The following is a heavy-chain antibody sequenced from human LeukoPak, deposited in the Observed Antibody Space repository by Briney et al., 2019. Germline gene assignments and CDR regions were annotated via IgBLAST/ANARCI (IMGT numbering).Heavy chain of an antibody. Sequence: ASVKVSCKASGYTFTHYGISWVRQAPGQGLEWMGWISAYNGNTNYAQKLQGRVTMTTDTSTSTAYMELRSLRSDDTAVYYCARADGYSGYDINWFDPWGQGTLVTVSS. CDR1: GYTFTHYG. V-gene: IGHV1-18*04. CDR2: ISAYNGNT. D-gene: IGHD5-12*01. CDR3: ARADGYSGYDINWFDP. J-gene: IGHJ5*02.